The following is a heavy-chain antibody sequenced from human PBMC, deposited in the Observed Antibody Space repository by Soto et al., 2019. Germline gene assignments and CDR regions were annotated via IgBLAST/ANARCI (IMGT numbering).Heavy chain of an antibody. D-gene: IGHD1-20*01. CDR1: GGSISSYY. CDR2: IYYSGST. CDR3: ARDLRVYNWNRGIGAGAGDAFDI. Sequence: SETLSLTCTVSGGSISSYYWSWIRQPPGRXLEWIGYIYYSGSTNYNPSLRSRVTISVDTSKDQFSLKLSSVTAADTAVYYCARDLRVYNWNRGIGAGAGDAFDIWGQGAMVTV. V-gene: IGHV4-59*01. J-gene: IGHJ3*02.